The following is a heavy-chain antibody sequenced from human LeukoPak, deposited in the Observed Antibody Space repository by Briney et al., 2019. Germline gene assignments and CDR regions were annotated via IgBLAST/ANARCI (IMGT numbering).Heavy chain of an antibody. CDR2: INAGNGDT. D-gene: IGHD3-16*01. V-gene: IGHV1-3*01. CDR1: GYTFTNYI. J-gene: IGHJ6*02. CDR3: ARVVTRLREGAYQYDLDV. Sequence: AAVEVSCKASGYTFTNYIIHWVRQAPGQRLEWMGWINAGNGDTEYSQKFQGRVTSTRDTSASTAYLDLSSLRSEDTAIYYCARVVTRLREGAYQYDLDVWGPGTTVTVSS.